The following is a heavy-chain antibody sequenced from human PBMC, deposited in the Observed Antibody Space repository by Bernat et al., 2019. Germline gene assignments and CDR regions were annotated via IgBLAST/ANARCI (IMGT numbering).Heavy chain of an antibody. CDR1: GFTFRSHG. D-gene: IGHD6-6*01. J-gene: IGHJ4*02. V-gene: IGHV3-33*01. CDR2: IGYDGSNK. CDR3: ARDIAACYVDY. Sequence: QVQLVESGGGVVQSGGSLRLSCAASGFTFRSHGMHWVRQAPGKGLEWVAVIGYDGSNKYYADSAKGRFTISRDNSKNTLDLQLNNLRAEDTAVYYCARDIAACYVDYWGQGTLVTVSS.